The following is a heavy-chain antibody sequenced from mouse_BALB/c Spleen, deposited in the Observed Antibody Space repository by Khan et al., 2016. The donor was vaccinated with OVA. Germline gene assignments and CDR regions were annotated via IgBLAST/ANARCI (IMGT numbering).Heavy chain of an antibody. D-gene: IGHD1-1*01. Sequence: QVQLKQSGAELARPGASVKMSCKASGYTFTSYTMHWVKQRPGQGLEWIGYIIPSTVYTNYNQKFKDKATLTADKSSSTAYMQLSSLTSEDSAVXYCARDCHYYGNRGAMDNWGQGTSVTVSA. CDR2: IIPSTVYT. CDR3: ARDCHYYGNRGAMDN. J-gene: IGHJ4*01. CDR1: GYTFTSYT. V-gene: IGHV1-4*01.